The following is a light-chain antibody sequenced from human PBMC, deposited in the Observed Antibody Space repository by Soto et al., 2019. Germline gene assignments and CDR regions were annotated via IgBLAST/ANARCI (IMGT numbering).Light chain of an antibody. CDR1: SSDVGGYNY. J-gene: IGLJ2*01. V-gene: IGLV2-8*01. CDR3: SSYAASNNLGV. Sequence: QSALTQPPSASGSPGQSVTISCIGTSSDVGGYNYVSWYQQHPGKAPKLMIYEVSKRPSGVPDRFAGSKSGNTASLTVSGLQAEDEADYYCSSYAASNNLGVVGGGNKLTVL. CDR2: EVS.